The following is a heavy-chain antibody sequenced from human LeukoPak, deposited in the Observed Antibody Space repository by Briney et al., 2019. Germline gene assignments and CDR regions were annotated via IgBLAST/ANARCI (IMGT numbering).Heavy chain of an antibody. D-gene: IGHD6-19*01. CDR2: ISGSGGTT. J-gene: IGHJ4*02. CDR1: GFTFSGHD. V-gene: IGHV3-23*01. Sequence: PGGSLRLSCAASGFTFSGHDMSWVRQAPGKGLGWVSGISGSGGTTYYADSVKGRFTISRDNSKNTLYLQMNSLRAEDTAVYYCAKGAVSGPKIDYWGQGTLVTVSS. CDR3: AKGAVSGPKIDY.